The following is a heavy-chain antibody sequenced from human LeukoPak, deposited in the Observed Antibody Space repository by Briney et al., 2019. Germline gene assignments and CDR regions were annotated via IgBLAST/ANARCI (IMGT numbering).Heavy chain of an antibody. J-gene: IGHJ4*02. CDR3: ARHGHHGDHDY. V-gene: IGHV4-39*01. CDR1: GGSISTTTYY. CDR2: IYYSGSS. Sequence: SETLSLTCTASGGSISTTTYYWGWIRQPPGKGLEWIGSIYYSGSSYYNPSLKSRVTISVDTSKNQFSLKLNSVTAADTAVYHCARHGHHGDHDYWGQGTLVTVSS. D-gene: IGHD2-21*02.